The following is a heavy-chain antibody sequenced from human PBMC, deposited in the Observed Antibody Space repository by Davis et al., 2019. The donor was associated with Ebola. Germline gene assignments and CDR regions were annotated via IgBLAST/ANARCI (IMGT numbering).Heavy chain of an antibody. V-gene: IGHV3-21*01. CDR1: GFTFSSYA. CDR3: AKRPDVVLPEVSFYYYGMDV. Sequence: GESLKISCAASGFTFSSYAMNWVRQAPGKGLEWVSSISSSSYYIYYADSLKGRFTVSRDNAKNTLYLQMSSLRAEDTATYYCAKRPDVVLPEVSFYYYGMDVWGKGTTVTVSS. J-gene: IGHJ6*04. CDR2: ISSSSYYI. D-gene: IGHD2-2*01.